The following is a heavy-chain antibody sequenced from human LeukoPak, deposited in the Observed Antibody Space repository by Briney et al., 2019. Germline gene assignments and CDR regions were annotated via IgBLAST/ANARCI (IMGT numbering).Heavy chain of an antibody. J-gene: IGHJ4*02. D-gene: IGHD3-16*01. CDR1: GFTFSSYS. CDR3: AKRGSSSGDY. CDR2: ISGSGGST. V-gene: IGHV3-23*01. Sequence: GGSLRLSCAASGFTFSSYSMNWVRQAPGKGLEWVSAISGSGGSTYYADSVKGRFTISRDNSKNMLYLQMNSLRAEDTAVYYCAKRGSSSGDYWGQGTLVTVSS.